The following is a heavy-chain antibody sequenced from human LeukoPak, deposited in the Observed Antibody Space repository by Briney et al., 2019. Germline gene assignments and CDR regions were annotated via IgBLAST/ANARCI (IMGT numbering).Heavy chain of an antibody. CDR3: AKEALRDYSDLYNWFDP. CDR2: ISGSGGST. V-gene: IGHV3-23*01. Sequence: GGSLRLSCAASGFTFTSYVMSWVRQAPGKGLEWVSAISGSGGSTHYADSVKGRFTISRDNSKNTLYLQMNSLRAEDTAVYYCAKEALRDYSDLYNWFDPWGQGTLVTVSS. CDR1: GFTFTSYV. D-gene: IGHD4-11*01. J-gene: IGHJ5*02.